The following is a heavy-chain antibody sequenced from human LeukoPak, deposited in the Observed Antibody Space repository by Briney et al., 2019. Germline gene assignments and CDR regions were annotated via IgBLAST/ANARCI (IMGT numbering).Heavy chain of an antibody. CDR1: GVSISSGGYY. D-gene: IGHD4-17*01. CDR2: IYYSGST. V-gene: IGHV4-31*03. J-gene: IGHJ4*02. Sequence: PSETLSLTCTVSGVSISSGGYYWSWIRQHRGNGLEWIGYIYYSGSTYYNPSPKSRVTISVDTSKNQFSLKLSSVTAADTAVYYCARVMTTVTQIPRVFDYWGQGTLVTVSS. CDR3: ARVMTTVTQIPRVFDY.